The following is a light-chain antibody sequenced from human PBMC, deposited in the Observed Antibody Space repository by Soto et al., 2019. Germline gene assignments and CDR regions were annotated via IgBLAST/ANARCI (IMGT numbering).Light chain of an antibody. Sequence: QSVLTQPPSVSGAPGQTVTISCTGGSSNIGAGYNVHWYQQLPGTAPKLLIYGNSNRPSGVPDRFSGSKSGTSASLAITGLQAEDEADYYCAAWDDSLNALFGTGTKVTVL. J-gene: IGLJ1*01. V-gene: IGLV1-40*01. CDR3: AAWDDSLNAL. CDR1: SSNIGAGYN. CDR2: GNS.